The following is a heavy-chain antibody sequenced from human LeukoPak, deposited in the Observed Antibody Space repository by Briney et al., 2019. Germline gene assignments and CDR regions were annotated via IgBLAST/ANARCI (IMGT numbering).Heavy chain of an antibody. CDR1: GFTFSSYW. J-gene: IGHJ6*03. Sequence: PGGSLRLSCAASGFTFSSYWMSWVRQAPGKGLEWVANIKQDGSEKYYVDSVKGRFTISRDNAKNSLYLQMNSLRAEDTAVYYCARALYYYDSSGYSYYMDVWGKGTTVTVSS. CDR2: IKQDGSEK. D-gene: IGHD3-22*01. CDR3: ARALYYYDSSGYSYYMDV. V-gene: IGHV3-7*01.